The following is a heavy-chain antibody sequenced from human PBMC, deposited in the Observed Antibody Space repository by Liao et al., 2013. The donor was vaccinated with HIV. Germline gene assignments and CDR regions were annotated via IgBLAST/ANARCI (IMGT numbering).Heavy chain of an antibody. J-gene: IGHJ6*03. CDR2: IYYSGST. D-gene: IGHD5-24*01. Sequence: QLQLQESGPGLVKPSETLSLTCTVSGGSISSSSYYWGWIRQPPGKGLEWIGSIYYSGSTYYNPSLKSRVTISVDTSKNQFSLKLSSVTAADTAVYYCARAGRWPRTFYYMDVWGKGTTVTVSS. CDR1: GGSISSSSYY. V-gene: IGHV4-39*07. CDR3: ARAGRWPRTFYYMDV.